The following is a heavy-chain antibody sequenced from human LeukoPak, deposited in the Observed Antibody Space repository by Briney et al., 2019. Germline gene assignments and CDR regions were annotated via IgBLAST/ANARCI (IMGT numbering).Heavy chain of an antibody. CDR1: GGPISNYY. CDR3: ARSVVTLYWYFDL. CDR2: ISYSGST. J-gene: IGHJ2*01. D-gene: IGHD4-23*01. Sequence: SETLSLTCTVSGGPISNYYWSWIRQPPGKGLEWVAYISYSGSTNFNPSLESRVTISIDTSKKQFSLKLSSVTTADTAVYYCARSVVTLYWYFDLWGRGTLVTVSS. V-gene: IGHV4-59*01.